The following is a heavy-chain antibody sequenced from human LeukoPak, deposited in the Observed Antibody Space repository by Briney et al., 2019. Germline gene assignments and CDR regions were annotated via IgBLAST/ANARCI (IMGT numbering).Heavy chain of an antibody. CDR3: TTVVTTAAFDY. J-gene: IGHJ4*02. CDR1: GFTFSSYG. D-gene: IGHD4-23*01. Sequence: GRSLRLSCAASGFTFSSYGMHWVRQAPGKGLEWVAVIWYDGSNKYYADSVKGRFTISRDNSKNTLYLQMNSLRAEDTAVYYCTTVVTTAAFDYWGQGTLVTVSS. CDR2: IWYDGSNK. V-gene: IGHV3-33*01.